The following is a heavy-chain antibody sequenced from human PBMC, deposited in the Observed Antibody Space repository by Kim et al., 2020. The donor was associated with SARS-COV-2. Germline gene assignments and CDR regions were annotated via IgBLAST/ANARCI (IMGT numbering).Heavy chain of an antibody. CDR1: GFTFSSYD. CDR2: IGTAGDT. Sequence: GGSLRLSCAASGFTFSSYDMHWVRQATGKGLEWVSAIGTAGDTYYPGSVKGRFTISRENAKNSLYLQMNSLRAGDTAVYYCARFLSYSSGQGGMDVWGQGTTVTVSS. D-gene: IGHD6-19*01. J-gene: IGHJ6*02. V-gene: IGHV3-13*04. CDR3: ARFLSYSSGQGGMDV.